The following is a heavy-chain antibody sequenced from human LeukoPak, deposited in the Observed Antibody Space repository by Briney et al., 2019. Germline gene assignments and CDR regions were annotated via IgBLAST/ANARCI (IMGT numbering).Heavy chain of an antibody. CDR1: GYTFTNYG. D-gene: IGHD3-22*01. CDR3: ARGGTFYYDSSAYY. CDR2: ISAYNGNT. V-gene: IGHV1-18*01. Sequence: ASVKVSCKASGYTFTNYGISWVRQAPGHGLEWMGWISAYNGNTKNAQKVQGRVTLTTDKSTSTAYMELRRLRSDDTAVYYCARGGTFYYDSSAYYWGQGTLVTVSS. J-gene: IGHJ4*02.